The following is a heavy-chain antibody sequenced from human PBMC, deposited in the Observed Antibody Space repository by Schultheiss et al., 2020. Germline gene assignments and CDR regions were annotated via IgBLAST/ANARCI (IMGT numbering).Heavy chain of an antibody. CDR2: IHTAWST. J-gene: IGHJ4*02. CDR3: ARGGSGSDFEY. D-gene: IGHD3-10*01. CDR1: GGSISGYY. Sequence: SETLSLTCTVSGGSISGYYWSWVRQPAGRGLEWIGRIHTAWSTNYNPSLLSRVTMSLDTSKNQVSMNLRSVTAADTAMYYCARGGSGSDFEYWGQGTLVTGYS. V-gene: IGHV4-4*07.